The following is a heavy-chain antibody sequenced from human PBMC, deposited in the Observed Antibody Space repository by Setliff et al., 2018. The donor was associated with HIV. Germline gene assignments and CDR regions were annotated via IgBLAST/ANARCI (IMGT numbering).Heavy chain of an antibody. CDR2: ITDSGNT. CDR3: ARETQQSYNIVTGYNYYYGIDV. CDR1: GASISNYY. J-gene: IGHJ6*02. Sequence: SETLSLTCNVSGASISNYYSTWIRQSPGKRLEWLGYITDSGNTNYNPSLRRRVTISADTSKNQVSLRLRSVTAADTAVYYCARETQQSYNIVTGYNYYYGIDVWGQGTTVTVSS. D-gene: IGHD3-9*01. V-gene: IGHV4-59*01.